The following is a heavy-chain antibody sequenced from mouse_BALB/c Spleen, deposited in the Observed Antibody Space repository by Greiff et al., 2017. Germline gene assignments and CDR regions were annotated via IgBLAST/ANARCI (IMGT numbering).Heavy chain of an antibody. J-gene: IGHJ1*01. CDR1: GFNIKDTY. CDR3: ARANSYWYFDV. V-gene: IGHV14-3*02. D-gene: IGHD4-1*01. Sequence: VQLQQSGAELVKPGASVKLSCTASGFNIKDTYMHWVKQRPEQGLEWIGRIDPANGNTKYDPKFQGKATITADTSSNTAYLQLSSLTSEDTAVYYCARANSYWYFDVWGAGTTVTVSS. CDR2: IDPANGNT.